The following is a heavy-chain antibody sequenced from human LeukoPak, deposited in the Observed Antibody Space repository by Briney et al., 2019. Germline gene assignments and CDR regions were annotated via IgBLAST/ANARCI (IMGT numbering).Heavy chain of an antibody. CDR1: GFTFSSYG. CDR2: IRYDGSNK. Sequence: GGSLRLSCAASGFTFSSYGMHWVRQAPGKGLEWVAFIRYDGSNKYYADSVKGRFTISRDNSKNTLCLQMNSLRAEDTAVYYCAIGGYSSSWYYFDYWGQGTLVTVSS. CDR3: AIGGYSSSWYYFDY. J-gene: IGHJ4*02. V-gene: IGHV3-30*02. D-gene: IGHD6-13*01.